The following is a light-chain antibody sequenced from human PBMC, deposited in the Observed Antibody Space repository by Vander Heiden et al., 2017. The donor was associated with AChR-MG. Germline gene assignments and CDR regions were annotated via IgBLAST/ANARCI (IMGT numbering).Light chain of an antibody. CDR1: QSVSSY. Sequence: EIVLTQSPATLSLSPGERATLSCRASQSVSSYLAWYQQKPGQAPRLLIYDASNRATGIPARFSGSGSVTDFTLTISSLEPEDFAVYYCQQRSHWPGTFGQGTKVEIK. CDR2: DAS. V-gene: IGKV3-11*01. CDR3: QQRSHWPGT. J-gene: IGKJ1*01.